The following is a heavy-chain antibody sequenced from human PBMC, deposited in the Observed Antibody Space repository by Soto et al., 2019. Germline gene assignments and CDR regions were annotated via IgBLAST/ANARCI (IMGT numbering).Heavy chain of an antibody. CDR3: ARGASITIFGVVTKDFDY. CDR1: GGSFSGYY. D-gene: IGHD3-3*01. CDR2: INHSGST. J-gene: IGHJ4*02. Sequence: QVQLQQWGAGLLKPSETLSLTCAVYGGSFSGYYWSWIRQPPGKGLEWIGEINHSGSTNYNPSLKSRVTISVDTSKTQFSLKLSSVTAADTAVYYCARGASITIFGVVTKDFDYWGQGTLVTVSS. V-gene: IGHV4-34*01.